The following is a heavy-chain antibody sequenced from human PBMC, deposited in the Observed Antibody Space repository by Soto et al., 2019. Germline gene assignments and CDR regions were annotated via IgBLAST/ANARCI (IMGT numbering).Heavy chain of an antibody. V-gene: IGHV4-31*03. Sequence: QVQLQESGPGLVKPSQTLSLTCTVSGGSISSGGYYWSWIRQHPGQGLEWIGYIYYSGSTYYNPSLKTRVTISVDTSKNQFSLKLSSVTAADTAVYYCARDRPHYGSGSYTVESLDYWGQGTLVTVSS. CDR1: GGSISSGGYY. CDR2: IYYSGST. D-gene: IGHD3-10*01. J-gene: IGHJ4*02. CDR3: ARDRPHYGSGSYTVESLDY.